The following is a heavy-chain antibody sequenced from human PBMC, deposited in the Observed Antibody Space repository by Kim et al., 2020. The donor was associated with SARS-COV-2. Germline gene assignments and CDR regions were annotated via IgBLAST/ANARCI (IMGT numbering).Heavy chain of an antibody. D-gene: IGHD6-13*01. Sequence: ADSVKGRFTISRDNSKNTLYLQMNSLRAEDTAVYYCAKGRSIAADDAFDIWGQGTMVTVSS. J-gene: IGHJ3*02. V-gene: IGHV3-23*01. CDR3: AKGRSIAADDAFDI.